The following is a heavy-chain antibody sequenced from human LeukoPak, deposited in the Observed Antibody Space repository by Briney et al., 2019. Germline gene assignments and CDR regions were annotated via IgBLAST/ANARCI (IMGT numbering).Heavy chain of an antibody. CDR2: IWYDGSNK. D-gene: IGHD3-16*02. J-gene: IGHJ4*02. Sequence: GGSLTLSCAASGFTFSSYGMHWVRQAPGKGLEWVAVIWYDGSNKYYADSVKGRFTISRDSSKNTLYLQMNSLRAEDTAVYYCAREVELSADYWGQGTLVTVSS. V-gene: IGHV3-33*01. CDR1: GFTFSSYG. CDR3: AREVELSADY.